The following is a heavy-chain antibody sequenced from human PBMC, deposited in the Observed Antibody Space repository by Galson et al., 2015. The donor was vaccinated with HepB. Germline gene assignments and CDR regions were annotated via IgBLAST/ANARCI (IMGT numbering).Heavy chain of an antibody. J-gene: IGHJ6*02. CDR2: MSGSGGRT. CDR1: GYTFSSYA. V-gene: IGHV3-23*01. CDR3: AKGFPYYFYGMDV. D-gene: IGHD3-10*01. Sequence: SLRLSCAASGYTFSSYAMSWVRQAPGKGLEWVSAMSGSGGRTYYADSVKGRFTISRDNSKNTLYLQMNSLRAEDTAVYYYAKGFPYYFYGMDVWGQGTTVTVSS.